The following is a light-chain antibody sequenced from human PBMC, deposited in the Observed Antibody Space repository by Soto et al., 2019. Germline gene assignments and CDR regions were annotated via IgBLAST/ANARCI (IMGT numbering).Light chain of an antibody. Sequence: DIQITQSPSTLSASVGDRVIITCRASQSLSSWLAWYQQKPGKAPKLLIYDASSLESGVPSRFSGSGSGTEFTLTISSLQPDDFATYYCQQYNTLWTFGQGTKVDIK. CDR2: DAS. V-gene: IGKV1-5*01. CDR1: QSLSSW. J-gene: IGKJ1*01. CDR3: QQYNTLWT.